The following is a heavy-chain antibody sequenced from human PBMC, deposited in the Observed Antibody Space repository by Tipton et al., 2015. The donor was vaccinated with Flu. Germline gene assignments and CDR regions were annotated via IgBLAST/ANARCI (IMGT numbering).Heavy chain of an antibody. CDR3: AREPPDSLGDYQGIDAFDI. V-gene: IGHV4-59*01. CDR1: GGSISSYY. D-gene: IGHD2-2*01. Sequence: TLSLTCTVSGGSISSYYWSWIRQPPGKGLEWIGYIYYSGSTNYNPSLKSRVTISVDTSKNQFSLKLSSVTAADTAVYYCAREPPDSLGDYQGIDAFDIWGQGTIVTVSS. CDR2: IYYSGST. J-gene: IGHJ3*02.